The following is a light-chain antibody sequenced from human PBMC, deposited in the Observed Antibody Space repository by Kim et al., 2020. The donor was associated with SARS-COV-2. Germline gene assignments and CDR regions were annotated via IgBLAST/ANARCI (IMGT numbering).Light chain of an antibody. J-gene: IGLJ3*02. V-gene: IGLV3-19*01. CDR1: SLRSYY. CDR3: YSRDTSGHRV. Sequence: ALGQTVRITCEGDSLRSYYANCYQQKPGQAPVLVIFGIKNRPSGIPDRFSGSGAGGSASLTIAGAQAEDEADYYCYSRDTSGHRVFGRGTQLTVL. CDR2: GIK.